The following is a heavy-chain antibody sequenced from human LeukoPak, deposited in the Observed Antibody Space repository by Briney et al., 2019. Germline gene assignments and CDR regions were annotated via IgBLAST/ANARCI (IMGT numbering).Heavy chain of an antibody. CDR3: ARLYEGYCSGGSCYWFDP. D-gene: IGHD2-15*01. CDR1: GGSISSSSYC. V-gene: IGHV4-39*01. CDR2: ISYSGST. Sequence: SETLSLTCTVSGGSISSSSYCWGWIRKPPGKGLEWIGSISYSGSTYYNPSLKSRVTISVDTSKNQFSLKLSSVTAADTAVYYCARLYEGYCSGGSCYWFDPWGQGILVTVSS. J-gene: IGHJ5*02.